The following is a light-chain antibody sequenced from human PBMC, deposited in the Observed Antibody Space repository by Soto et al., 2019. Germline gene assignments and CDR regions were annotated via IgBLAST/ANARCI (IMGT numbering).Light chain of an antibody. CDR2: EVS. V-gene: IGLV2-14*01. J-gene: IGLJ1*01. CDR3: SSFTSSSTLLYV. Sequence: ALTQPASVSGSPGQSITISCTGTSSDVGGYNYVSWYQQHPGKAPKLMIFEVSNRPSGVSNRFSGSRSGNTASLTISGLQAEDEADYHCSSFTSSSTLLYVFGTGTKVTVL. CDR1: SSDVGGYNY.